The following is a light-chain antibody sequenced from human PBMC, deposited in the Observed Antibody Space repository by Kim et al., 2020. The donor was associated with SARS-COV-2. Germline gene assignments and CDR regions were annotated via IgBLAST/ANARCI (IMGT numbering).Light chain of an antibody. CDR2: GAS. CDR3: KQYKNWPQT. V-gene: IGKV3-15*01. Sequence: EIVMTQSPATLSVSPGERATLSCRASQTVSFNLAWYQQKPGQAPRLLIYGASTRAAGIPARFSGSGSGTEFTLSVSSLQSEDFAVYYCKQYKNWPQTFGQGTKVEI. CDR1: QTVSFN. J-gene: IGKJ1*01.